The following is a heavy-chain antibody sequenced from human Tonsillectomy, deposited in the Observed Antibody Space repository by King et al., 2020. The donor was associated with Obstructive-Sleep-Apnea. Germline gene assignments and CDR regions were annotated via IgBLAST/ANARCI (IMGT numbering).Heavy chain of an antibody. J-gene: IGHJ4*02. CDR1: GFTFSSYW. Sequence: VQLVESGGGLVQPGGSLRLSCAASGFTFSSYWMSWVRQAPGKGLEWVANIKQDGSEKYYVDSVKGRFTISRDNAKNSLYLQMNSLRAEDTAVYYCAGDNSYGYVDYFDYWGQGTLVTVSS. CDR3: AGDNSYGYVDYFDY. V-gene: IGHV3-7*03. CDR2: IKQDGSEK. D-gene: IGHD5-18*01.